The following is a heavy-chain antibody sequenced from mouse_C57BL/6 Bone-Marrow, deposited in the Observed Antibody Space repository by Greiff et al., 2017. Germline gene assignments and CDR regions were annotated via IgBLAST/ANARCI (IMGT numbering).Heavy chain of an antibody. Sequence: EVMLVESGGGLVKPGGSLKLSCAASGFTFSSYAMSWVRQTPEKRLEWVATISDGGSYTYYPDNVKGRFTISRDNAKNTLYLQMSHLKSEDTAMYYCARDEDYDYDAMDYWGQGTSVTVSS. CDR3: ARDEDYDYDAMDY. D-gene: IGHD1-1*02. J-gene: IGHJ4*01. CDR1: GFTFSSYA. CDR2: ISDGGSYT. V-gene: IGHV5-4*01.